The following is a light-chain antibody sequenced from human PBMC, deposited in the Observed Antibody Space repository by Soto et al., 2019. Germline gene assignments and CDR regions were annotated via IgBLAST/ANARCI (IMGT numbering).Light chain of an antibody. CDR3: QQYGSSPS. V-gene: IGKV3D-20*01. Sequence: DIVLTQSPATLSLSPGERATLYCGASQRVSGGFLAWYKQKPGLAPRLILYDTSFRATGIPDRFSASGSGTDFTLTIRRLDPEDFAVDYCQQYGSSPSFGPWTKVDIK. CDR2: DTS. J-gene: IGKJ1*01. CDR1: QRVSGGF.